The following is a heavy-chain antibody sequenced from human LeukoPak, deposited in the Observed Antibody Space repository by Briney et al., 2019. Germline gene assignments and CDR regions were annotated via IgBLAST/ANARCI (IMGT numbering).Heavy chain of an antibody. CDR2: ISGSGGVT. J-gene: IGHJ4*02. D-gene: IGHD1-26*01. Sequence: PGGSLRLPCAASGFTFSSYAMSWVRQAPGKGLEWVSTISGSGGVTYYPDSVRGRFTISRDNSKNTLHLQMDSLRAEDTAIYYCAKWPEGATPKFHYWGQGTLVTVSS. CDR1: GFTFSSYA. V-gene: IGHV3-23*01. CDR3: AKWPEGATPKFHY.